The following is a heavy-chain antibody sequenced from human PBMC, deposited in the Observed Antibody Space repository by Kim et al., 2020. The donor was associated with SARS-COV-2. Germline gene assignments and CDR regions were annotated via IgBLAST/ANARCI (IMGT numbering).Heavy chain of an antibody. CDR3: ARKSGSYYDY. Sequence: STYYTPALKRRVTLSVETSKNQFSLKLSSVTAADTAVYYCARKSGSYYDYWGQGTLVTVSS. CDR2: ST. J-gene: IGHJ4*02. V-gene: IGHV4-39*01. D-gene: IGHD1-26*01.